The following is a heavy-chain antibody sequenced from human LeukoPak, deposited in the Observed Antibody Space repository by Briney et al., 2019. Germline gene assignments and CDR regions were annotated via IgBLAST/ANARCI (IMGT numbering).Heavy chain of an antibody. CDR2: IYDSGST. D-gene: IGHD3-22*01. Sequence: SETLSLTCTVSGGSISSYSWSWIRQPPGKGLECIGYIYDSGSTNYNPSLKSRVAISVDKSKNQFSLKLSYVTAADTAVYYCARLSHYFDSSGYYYVRFFDYSGQGNLVTASS. CDR1: GGSISSYS. CDR3: ARLSHYFDSSGYYYVRFFDY. J-gene: IGHJ4*02. V-gene: IGHV4-59*08.